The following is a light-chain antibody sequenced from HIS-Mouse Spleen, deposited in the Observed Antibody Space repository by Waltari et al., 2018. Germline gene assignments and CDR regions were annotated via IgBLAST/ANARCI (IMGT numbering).Light chain of an antibody. V-gene: IGLV2-11*01. CDR3: CSYAGSYTFEVV. Sequence: QPALTQPRSVSGSPGQSVTTSCTGTSTAGGGYYYVSWYQQHPGKAPKLMIYDISKRPSGVPDRFSGSKSGNTASLTISGLQAEDEADYYCCSYAGSYTFEVVFGGGTKLTVL. J-gene: IGLJ2*01. CDR2: DIS. CDR1: STAGGGYYY.